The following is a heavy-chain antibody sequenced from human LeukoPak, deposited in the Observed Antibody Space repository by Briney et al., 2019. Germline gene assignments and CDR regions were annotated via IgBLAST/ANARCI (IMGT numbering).Heavy chain of an antibody. V-gene: IGHV7-4-1*02. CDR3: ARELYCRGGSCGYYFDS. J-gene: IGHJ4*02. Sequence: GASVKVSCKASGYTFTSYAMNWVRQAPGHGLEGMGWINTDTGNPTYAQGFTGPFVSSLDTSVSTAYLQISSLKAEDTAVYYCARELYCRGGSCGYYFDSSGQGTLVTVSS. CDR1: GYTFTSYA. D-gene: IGHD2-15*01. CDR2: INTDTGNP.